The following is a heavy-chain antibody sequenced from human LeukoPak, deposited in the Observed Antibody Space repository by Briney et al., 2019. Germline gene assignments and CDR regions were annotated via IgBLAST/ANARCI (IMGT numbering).Heavy chain of an antibody. CDR2: INHSRAT. Sequence: PSETLSLTCAVSGGSFIGYYWSWIRQPPGKRLEWIGEINHSRATNYNPSLKSRVTISVVTSKKEFSLELKSVTAADTAIYYCARGYFDYYGSGSYYNLIDYWGQGILVTVSS. CDR1: GGSFIGYY. J-gene: IGHJ4*02. D-gene: IGHD3-10*01. CDR3: ARGYFDYYGSGSYYNLIDY. V-gene: IGHV4-34*01.